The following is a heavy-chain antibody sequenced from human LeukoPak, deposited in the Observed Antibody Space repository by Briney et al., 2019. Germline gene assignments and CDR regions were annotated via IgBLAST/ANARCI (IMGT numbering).Heavy chain of an antibody. V-gene: IGHV3-7*01. CDR3: ARVYFGVVRGPFDY. CDR1: GFTFSSYW. CDR2: IKQDGSEK. Sequence: GSLRLSCAASGFTFSSYWMSWVRQAPGKGLEWVANIKQDGSEKYYVDSVKGRFTISRDNAKNSLYLQMNSLRAEDTAVYYCARVYFGVVRGPFDYWGQGTLVTVSS. J-gene: IGHJ4*02. D-gene: IGHD3-3*01.